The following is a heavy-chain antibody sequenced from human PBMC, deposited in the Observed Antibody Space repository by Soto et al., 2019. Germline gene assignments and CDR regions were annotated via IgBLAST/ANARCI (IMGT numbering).Heavy chain of an antibody. J-gene: IGHJ4*02. Sequence: QVQLVQSGAEVKKPGASVKVSCKASGYTFTSYAMHWVRQAPGQRLEWMGGINAGNGNTKYSQKFQGRVTITRDTYASTAYMELSSLRSEDTAVYYCARDLGVGAASDYWCQGTLGTVSS. CDR1: GYTFTSYA. CDR3: ARDLGVGAASDY. CDR2: INAGNGNT. V-gene: IGHV1-3*01. D-gene: IGHD3-16*01.